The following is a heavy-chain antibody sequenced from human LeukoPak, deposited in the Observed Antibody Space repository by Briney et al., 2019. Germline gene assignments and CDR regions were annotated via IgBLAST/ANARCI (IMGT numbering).Heavy chain of an antibody. Sequence: RTSETLSLTCTVSGGSISSSSYYWGWIRQPPGKGLEWIGSIYYSGSTYYNPSLKSRVTISVDTSKNQFSLKLSSVTAADTAVYYCARQRSGSYYVPHPWYFDLWGRGTLVTVSS. D-gene: IGHD1-26*01. J-gene: IGHJ2*01. CDR1: GGSISSSSYY. CDR2: IYYSGST. CDR3: ARQRSGSYYVPHPWYFDL. V-gene: IGHV4-39*01.